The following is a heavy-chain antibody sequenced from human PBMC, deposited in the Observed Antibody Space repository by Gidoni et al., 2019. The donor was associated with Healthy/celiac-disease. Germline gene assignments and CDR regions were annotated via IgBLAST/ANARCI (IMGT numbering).Heavy chain of an antibody. CDR3: AKGGEKWELHDAFDI. V-gene: IGHV3-23*01. CDR2: ISGSGGST. D-gene: IGHD1-26*01. Sequence: SSYAMSWVRQAPGKGLEWVSAISGSGGSTYYADSVKGRFTISRDNSKNTLYLQMNSLRAEDTAVYYCAKGGEKWELHDAFDIWGQGTMVTVSS. J-gene: IGHJ3*02. CDR1: SSYA.